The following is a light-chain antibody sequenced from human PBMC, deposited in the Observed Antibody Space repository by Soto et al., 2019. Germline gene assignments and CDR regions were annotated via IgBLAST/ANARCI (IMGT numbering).Light chain of an antibody. V-gene: IGKV1-16*02. CDR3: QQYHIFPVT. Sequence: DIQMTQSPSSVSASVGDTVTITCRASQGISNFLAWFQQKPGKAPKSLIYGASSLQSGVPSNFSGSGSDTDFTLTISSLQPEDSATYFCQQYHIFPVTFGGGTKVEIK. J-gene: IGKJ4*01. CDR1: QGISNF. CDR2: GAS.